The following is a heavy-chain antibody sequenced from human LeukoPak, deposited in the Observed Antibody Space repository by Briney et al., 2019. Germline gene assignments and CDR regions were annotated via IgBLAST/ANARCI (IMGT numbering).Heavy chain of an antibody. D-gene: IGHD3-22*01. CDR1: GYTFTSYA. CDR3: ACYYDSSGYDY. CDR2: INAGNGNT. Sequence: ASVTVSCKASGYTFTSYAMHWVRQAPGQRLEWMGWINAGNGNTKYSQKFQGRVTITRDTSASTAYMELSSLRSEDTAVYYCACYYDSSGYDYWGQGTLVTVSS. J-gene: IGHJ4*02. V-gene: IGHV1-3*01.